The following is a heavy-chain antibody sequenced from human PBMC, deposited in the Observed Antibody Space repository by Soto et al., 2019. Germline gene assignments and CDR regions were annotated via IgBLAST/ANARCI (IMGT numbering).Heavy chain of an antibody. J-gene: IGHJ5*02. CDR3: AREEPGYTWFDP. Sequence: QVQLQESGPGLVKPSETLSLTCTVSGGSISSYYWSWIRQPPGKGLEWIGYIYYSGSTNYNPSLKSRVTISVDTSKNQFSLKLSSVTAADTAVYYCAREEPGYTWFDPWGQGTLVTVSS. D-gene: IGHD1-1*01. CDR1: GGSISSYY. V-gene: IGHV4-59*01. CDR2: IYYSGST.